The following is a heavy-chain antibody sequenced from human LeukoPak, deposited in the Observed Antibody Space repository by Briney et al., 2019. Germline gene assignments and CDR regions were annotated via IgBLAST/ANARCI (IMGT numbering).Heavy chain of an antibody. J-gene: IGHJ4*02. CDR2: VSYSGNT. CDR1: GDSISGYY. V-gene: IGHV4-59*08. CDR3: ARRRGNFWTDYYAFDY. D-gene: IGHD3/OR15-3a*01. Sequence: PSETLSLTCTVSGDSISGYYWSWIRQPPGKGLEWIGYVSYSGNTNYNPSLKSRVTISVDTSSNQFSLKLSSVTAADTAMYYCARRRGNFWTDYYAFDYWGLGTLVTVSS.